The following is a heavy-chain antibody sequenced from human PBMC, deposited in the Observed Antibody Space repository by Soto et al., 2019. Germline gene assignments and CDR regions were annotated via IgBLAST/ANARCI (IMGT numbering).Heavy chain of an antibody. CDR2: IYYSGNT. CDR1: GGSISSSSYY. Sequence: SETLSLTCTVSGGSISSSSYYWGWIRQPPGKGLEWIGSIYYSGNTYYTPSLKSRVTISVDTSKNQFSLKLSSVTAADTAVYYCARGDYGGNSGYSWGQGTLVTVSS. V-gene: IGHV4-39*01. J-gene: IGHJ4*02. D-gene: IGHD4-17*01. CDR3: ARGDYGGNSGYS.